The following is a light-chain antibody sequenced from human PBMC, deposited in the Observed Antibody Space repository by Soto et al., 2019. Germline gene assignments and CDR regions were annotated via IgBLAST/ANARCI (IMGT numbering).Light chain of an antibody. Sequence: QSALTQPASVSGSPGQSITISCTGTSSDVGGYNYVSWYQQHPGKAPKLMIYEVSNRPSGVSNRFSGSKSGNTASLTISGLKDEDEADYYCSSYTSSSLDVFGTGTKLTVL. CDR3: SSYTSSSLDV. J-gene: IGLJ1*01. CDR1: SSDVGGYNY. CDR2: EVS. V-gene: IGLV2-14*01.